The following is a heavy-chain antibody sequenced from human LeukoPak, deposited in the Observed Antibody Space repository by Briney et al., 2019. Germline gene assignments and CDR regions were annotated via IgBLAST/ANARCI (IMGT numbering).Heavy chain of an antibody. CDR3: ATHYGSGSDYYYGMDV. J-gene: IGHJ6*02. V-gene: IGHV1-2*02. CDR2: INPNSGGT. CDR1: GYTFTGYY. Sequence: ASVKVSCKASGYTFTGYYMHWVRQAPGQGLEWMGWINPNSGGTNYAQKFQGRVTMTRDTSISTAYMELSRLRSDDTAVYYCATHYGSGSDYYYGMDVWGQGTTVTVSS. D-gene: IGHD3-10*01.